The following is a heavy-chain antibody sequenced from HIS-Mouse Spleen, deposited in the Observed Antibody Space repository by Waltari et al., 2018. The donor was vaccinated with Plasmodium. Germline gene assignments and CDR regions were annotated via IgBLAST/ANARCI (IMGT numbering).Heavy chain of an antibody. V-gene: IGHV4-34*01. D-gene: IGHD2-15*01. J-gene: IGHJ4*02. CDR1: GGSFRGYY. CDR2: INHSGST. Sequence: QVQLQQWGAGLLKPSETLSLTCAAYGGSFRGYYWSWIRQPPGKGLEWIGEINHSGSTNYNPSLKSRVTISVDTSKNQFSLKLSSVTAADTAVYYCVRLVVVASKDSYWGQGTLVTVSS. CDR3: VRLVVVASKDSY.